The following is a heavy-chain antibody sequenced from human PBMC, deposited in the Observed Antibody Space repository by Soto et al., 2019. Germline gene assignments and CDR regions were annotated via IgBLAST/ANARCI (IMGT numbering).Heavy chain of an antibody. D-gene: IGHD7-27*01. V-gene: IGHV1-69*06. J-gene: IGHJ4*02. CDR2: IIPIFGTA. CDR1: GGTFSSYA. Sequence: QVQLVQSGAEVKKPGSSVKVSCKASGGTFSSYAISWVRQAPGQGLEWMGGIIPIFGTANYAQKFQGRVTMTRDTSISTAYMELSRVASDDTAVYYCARDLTGDPNYWGQGTLVTVSS. CDR3: ARDLTGDPNY.